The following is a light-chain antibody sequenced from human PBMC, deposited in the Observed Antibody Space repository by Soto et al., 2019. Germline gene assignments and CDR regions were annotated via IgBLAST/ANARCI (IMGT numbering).Light chain of an antibody. CDR2: DVS. CDR3: SSYAGSSNV. J-gene: IGLJ1*01. Sequence: QSALTQPRSVSGSPGQSVTISCTGTSSDVGGYNYVSWYQEYPGRAPKLMIYDVSIRPSGVPDRFSGSKSGNTASLTVSGLQAEDEADYYCSSYAGSSNVFGTGTKLTVL. V-gene: IGLV2-11*01. CDR1: SSDVGGYNY.